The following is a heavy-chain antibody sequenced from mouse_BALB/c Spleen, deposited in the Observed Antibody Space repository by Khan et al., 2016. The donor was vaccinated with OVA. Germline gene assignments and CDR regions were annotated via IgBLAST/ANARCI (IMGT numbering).Heavy chain of an antibody. D-gene: IGHD3-2*01. V-gene: IGHV14-3*02. CDR2: IDPANGNT. CDR1: GFNIKDTY. Sequence: VQLKESGAELVKPGASVKLSCTASGFNIKDTYMHWVKQRPEQGLEWIGRIDPANGNTKYDPKFQGKATITADKSSNTAYLQLSSLTSEDTAVYCCARGTARATGDYWGQGTTLTVSS. CDR3: ARGTARATGDY. J-gene: IGHJ2*01.